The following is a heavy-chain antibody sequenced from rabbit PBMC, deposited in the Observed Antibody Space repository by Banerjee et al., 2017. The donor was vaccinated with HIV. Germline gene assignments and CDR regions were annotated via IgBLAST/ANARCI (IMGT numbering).Heavy chain of an antibody. CDR3: TRGITNFYDGLPL. J-gene: IGHJ6*01. D-gene: IGHD4-1*01. Sequence: QEQLEESGGDLVKPEGSLTLTCTASGFSFSNGYVMCWVRQAPGKGLEWIACINTNSGNAVYASWAKGRFTISKTSSTTVTLQMPSLTAADTATYFCTRGITNFYDGLPLWGPGTLVTVS. CDR2: INTNSGNA. V-gene: IGHV1S45*01. CDR1: GFSFSNGYV.